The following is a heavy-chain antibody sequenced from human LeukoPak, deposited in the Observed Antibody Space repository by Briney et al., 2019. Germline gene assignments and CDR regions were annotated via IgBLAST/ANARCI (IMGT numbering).Heavy chain of an antibody. V-gene: IGHV3-30-3*01. CDR2: ISYDGSNK. J-gene: IGHJ4*02. Sequence: GGSLRLSCAASGFTFSSYAMHWVRQAPGKGLEWVAVISYDGSNKYYADSVKGRFTISRDNSKNTLYLQMNSLRAEDTAVYYCARTDRYYYGSGSSFDYWGQETLVTVSS. CDR1: GFTFSSYA. CDR3: ARTDRYYYGSGSSFDY. D-gene: IGHD3-10*01.